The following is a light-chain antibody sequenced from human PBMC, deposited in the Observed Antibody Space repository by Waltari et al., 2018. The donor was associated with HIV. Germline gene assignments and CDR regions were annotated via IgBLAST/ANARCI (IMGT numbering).Light chain of an antibody. Sequence: QSVLPQPPSVSAAPGQKVTISCSGSSSNLGNNYVSCYQQLPGTAPKLLIYNNNTRPSAIPHQFAGSNSGTSATLSITGRQTGDEANYYCGRWHSSLSVVFGGETKLTVL. CDR2: NNN. J-gene: IGLJ2*01. V-gene: IGLV1-51*01. CDR1: SSNLGNNY. CDR3: GRWHSSLSVV.